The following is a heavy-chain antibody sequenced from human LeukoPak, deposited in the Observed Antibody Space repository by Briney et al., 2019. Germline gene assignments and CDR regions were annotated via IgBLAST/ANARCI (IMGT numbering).Heavy chain of an antibody. J-gene: IGHJ4*02. V-gene: IGHV4-4*02. CDR1: GGSINGSEW. D-gene: IGHD6-13*01. CDR3: ARDSPSDSGWFFDY. CDR2: IHHSGSA. Sequence: IPSGTLSLTCTVSGGSINGSEWWNWVRQPPGQGLEWIGEIHHSGSANYNPSLKSRVAISIDKSKNHLSLKVNSVTAADTAVYFCARDSPSDSGWFFDYWGQGTLVTVSS.